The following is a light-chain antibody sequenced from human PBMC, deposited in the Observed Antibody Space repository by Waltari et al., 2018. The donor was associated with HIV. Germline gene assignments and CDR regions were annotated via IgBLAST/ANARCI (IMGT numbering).Light chain of an antibody. CDR3: QQYHHWPPLT. J-gene: IGKJ4*01. CDR1: QNVDDK. CDR2: HSS. V-gene: IGKV3D-15*01. Sequence: ILLTQSPAPIPVSPGGRVTVSCRASQNVDDKLAWYQQKPGQSPRLLIYHSSVRAAGVPTRFGGAGSATNFTLTITSLQSEDFALYFCQQYHHWPPLTFGGGSRVELK.